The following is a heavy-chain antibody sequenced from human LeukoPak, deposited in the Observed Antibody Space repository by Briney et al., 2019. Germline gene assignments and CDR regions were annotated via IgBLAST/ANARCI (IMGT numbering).Heavy chain of an antibody. D-gene: IGHD6-6*01. CDR3: ARVLSNSSPGGMDV. CDR1: GGSISSYY. CDR2: IYTSGST. Sequence: SETLSLTCTVSGGSISSYYWSWIRQPAGKGLEWIGRIYTSGSTNYNPSLKSLVTMSVDTSKNQFSLKLSSVTAADTALYYCARVLSNSSPGGMDVWGHGTTAIVSS. J-gene: IGHJ6*02. V-gene: IGHV4-4*07.